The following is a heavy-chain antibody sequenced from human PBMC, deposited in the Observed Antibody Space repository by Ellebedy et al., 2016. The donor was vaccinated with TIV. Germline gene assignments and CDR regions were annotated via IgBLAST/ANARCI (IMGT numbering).Heavy chain of an antibody. CDR2: IYYTGST. CDR1: GGSISSSSYF. D-gene: IGHD4-17*01. V-gene: IGHV4-39*02. Sequence: SETLSLTXAVSGGSISSSSYFWGWIRQPPGKGLEWIGIIYYTGSTYYSPSLQSRVTISVASSRNHFSLNLSSVTAADTAVYYCARPLRSTVTTSIYFDYWGQGTLVTVSS. CDR3: ARPLRSTVTTSIYFDY. J-gene: IGHJ4*02.